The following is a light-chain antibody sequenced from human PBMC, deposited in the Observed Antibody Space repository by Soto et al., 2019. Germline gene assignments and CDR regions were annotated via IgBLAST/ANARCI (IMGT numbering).Light chain of an antibody. CDR3: QQLNSYPLT. Sequence: DIQLTQSPSFLSASVGDRVTLTCRASQGIRSYLAWYQQKPGKAPKPLIYAASTLQSGVPSRFSGSGSGTEFTLTISSLQPEDFATYYCQQLNSYPLTFGGGTKVEIK. J-gene: IGKJ4*01. CDR1: QGIRSY. V-gene: IGKV1-9*01. CDR2: AAS.